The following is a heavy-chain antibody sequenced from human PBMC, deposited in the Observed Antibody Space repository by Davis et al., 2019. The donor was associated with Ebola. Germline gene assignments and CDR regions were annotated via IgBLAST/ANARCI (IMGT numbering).Heavy chain of an antibody. Sequence: PGGSLRLSCAASGFTFSSNTMSWVRQAPGKGLEWVSTITGSGSTIYYADSVRGRFTISRDNAKNTLYLQMNSLRAEDTAVYYCVRDWGAPYGMDVWGKGTTVTVSS. V-gene: IGHV3-23*01. CDR2: ITGSGSTI. D-gene: IGHD3-16*01. J-gene: IGHJ6*04. CDR1: GFTFSSNT. CDR3: VRDWGAPYGMDV.